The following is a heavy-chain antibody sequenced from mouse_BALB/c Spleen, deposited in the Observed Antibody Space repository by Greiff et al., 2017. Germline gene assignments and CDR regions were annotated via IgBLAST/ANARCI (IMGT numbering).Heavy chain of an antibody. CDR1: GYTFTSYW. CDR2: INPSTGYT. Sequence: VQLQESGAELAKPGASVKMSCKASGYTFTSYWMHWVKQRPGQGLEWIGYINPSTGYTEYNQKFKDKATLTADKSSSTAYMQLSSLTSEDSAVYYCARLYYGSSRGYWGQGTTLTVSS. D-gene: IGHD1-1*01. V-gene: IGHV1-7*01. J-gene: IGHJ2*01. CDR3: ARLYYGSSRGY.